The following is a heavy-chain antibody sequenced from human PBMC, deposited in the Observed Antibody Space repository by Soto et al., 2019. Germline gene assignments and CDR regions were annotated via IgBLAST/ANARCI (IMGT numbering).Heavy chain of an antibody. V-gene: IGHV4-30-4*01. D-gene: IGHD5-12*01. Sequence: PSETLSLTXTVSGGSISSGDYYWSWIRQPPGKGLEWIGYIYYRGSTYYNPSLKSRVTISVDTSKNQFSLMLGSVTAADTAVYYCARDYTRDGYNPPYFDYWGQGTLVTVSS. CDR2: IYYRGST. J-gene: IGHJ4*02. CDR1: GGSISSGDYY. CDR3: ARDYTRDGYNPPYFDY.